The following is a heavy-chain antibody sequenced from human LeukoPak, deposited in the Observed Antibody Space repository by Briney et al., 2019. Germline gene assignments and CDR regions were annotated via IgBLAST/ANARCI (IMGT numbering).Heavy chain of an antibody. CDR3: ARSTYWTIYYFDY. D-gene: IGHD2-8*02. J-gene: IGHJ4*02. CDR1: GGSISSISGNNYH. Sequence: PSETLSLTCIVSGGSISSISGNNYHWGWIRQPPGKGLEWIGSIYYSGSTNYNPSLKSRVTISVDKSKNQFSLKLSSVTAADTAVYYCARSTYWTIYYFDYWGQGTLVTVSS. CDR2: IYYSGST. V-gene: IGHV4-39*07.